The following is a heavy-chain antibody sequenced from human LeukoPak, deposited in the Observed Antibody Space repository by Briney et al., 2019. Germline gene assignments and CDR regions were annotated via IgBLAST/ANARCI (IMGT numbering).Heavy chain of an antibody. V-gene: IGHV3-48*03. D-gene: IGHD1-26*01. CDR1: GFTFSSYE. Sequence: GGSLRLSCAASGFTFSSYEMNWVRQAPGEGLEWVSYISSSGSTIYYADSVKGRFTISRDNAKNSLYLQMNSLRAEDTAVYYCAREGGEWELLRTFDYWGQGTLVTVSS. CDR3: AREGGEWELLRTFDY. J-gene: IGHJ4*02. CDR2: ISSSGSTI.